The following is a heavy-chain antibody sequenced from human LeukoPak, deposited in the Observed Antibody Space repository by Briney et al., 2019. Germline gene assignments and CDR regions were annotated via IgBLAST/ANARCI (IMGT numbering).Heavy chain of an antibody. CDR2: IYYSGST. CDR3: ARGYYGSGSYYKSGGDWFDP. CDR1: GGSISSSSYY. Sequence: SETLSLTCTVSGGSISSSSYYWGWIRQPPGKGLEWIGSIYYSGSTYYNPSLKSRVTMSVDTSKNQFSLKLSSVTAADTAVYYCARGYYGSGSYYKSGGDWFDPWGQGTLVTVSS. V-gene: IGHV4-39*07. J-gene: IGHJ5*02. D-gene: IGHD3-10*01.